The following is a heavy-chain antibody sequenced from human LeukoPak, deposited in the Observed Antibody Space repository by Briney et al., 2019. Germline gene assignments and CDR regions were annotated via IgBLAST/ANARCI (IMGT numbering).Heavy chain of an antibody. CDR3: ARARYQLLSSYYYYYMDV. D-gene: IGHD2-2*01. J-gene: IGHJ6*03. V-gene: IGHV1-69*05. Sequence: SVNVSCTASLGTFSSYAISWVRQAAGQELEGMGGFIPIFGTANYAQKFQGRVTITTDESTSTAYMKLSSLRSEDTAVYSCARARYQLLSSYYYYYMDVWGKGTTVTVSS. CDR2: FIPIFGTA. CDR1: LGTFSSYA.